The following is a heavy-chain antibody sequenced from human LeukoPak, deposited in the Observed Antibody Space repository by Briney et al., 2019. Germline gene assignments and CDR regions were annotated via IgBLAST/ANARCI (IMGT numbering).Heavy chain of an antibody. J-gene: IGHJ4*02. CDR2: IRQDGSEK. CDR1: GFTFSSYW. V-gene: IGHV3-7*05. Sequence: GSLRLSCAASGFTFSSYWMGWVRPAPGKGLERVANIRQDGSEKYYVDSVKGRFTISRDNAKSSLYLQMNSLRAEDTAVYYCARDKSVGATPFDYWGQGTLVTVSS. CDR3: ARDKSVGATPFDY. D-gene: IGHD1-26*01.